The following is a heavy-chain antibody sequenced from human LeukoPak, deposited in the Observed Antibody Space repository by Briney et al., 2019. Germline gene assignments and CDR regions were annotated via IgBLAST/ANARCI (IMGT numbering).Heavy chain of an antibody. CDR1: GYTFTGYY. D-gene: IGHD3-16*01. Sequence: ASVKVSCKASGYTFTGYYMHWVRQAPGQGLEWMGWINPNSGGTNYAQKFQGRVTMTRDTSISTAYMELSRLRSDDTAVYYCARDQRSITFGGDPSDYWGQGTLVTVSS. CDR3: ARDQRSITFGGDPSDY. CDR2: INPNSGGT. V-gene: IGHV1-2*02. J-gene: IGHJ4*02.